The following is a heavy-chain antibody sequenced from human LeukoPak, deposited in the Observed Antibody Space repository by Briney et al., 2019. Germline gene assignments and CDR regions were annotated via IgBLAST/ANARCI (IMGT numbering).Heavy chain of an antibody. Sequence: ASVKVSWKASGGTFSSYAISWVRQAPGRGLEWMGRIIPIFGTANYAQKFQGRVTITTDESTSTAYMELSSLRSEDTAVYYCARVNNYYDSSGYYPLDYWGQGTLVTVSS. CDR3: ARVNNYYDSSGYYPLDY. D-gene: IGHD3-22*01. V-gene: IGHV1-69*05. CDR2: IIPIFGTA. J-gene: IGHJ4*02. CDR1: GGTFSSYA.